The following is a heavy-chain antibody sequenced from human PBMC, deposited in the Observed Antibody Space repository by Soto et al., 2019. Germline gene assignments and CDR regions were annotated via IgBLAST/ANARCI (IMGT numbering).Heavy chain of an antibody. CDR2: IIPMFGTA. CDR1: GGTFSSYA. CDR3: ASVGFYSSSTVGFFDY. Sequence: QVQLVQSGAEVKKPGSSVKVSCKASGGTFSSYAISWVRQAPGQGLEWMGGIIPMFGTANYAQKFQGRVRITADESPSTAYIELSSLRSEDTAVYYCASVGFYSSSTVGFFDYWGQGTLVSVSS. J-gene: IGHJ4*02. V-gene: IGHV1-69*01. D-gene: IGHD6-6*01.